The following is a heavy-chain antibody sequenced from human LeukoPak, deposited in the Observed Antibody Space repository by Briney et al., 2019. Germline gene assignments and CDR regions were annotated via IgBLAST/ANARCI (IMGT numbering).Heavy chain of an antibody. CDR1: GITFRSYG. CDR2: IWYDGSNK. CDR3: ARGTYAFWSGSFDY. Sequence: GGSLRLSCAASGITFRSYGMHWVRQAPGKGLEWVAFIWYDGSNKYYADSVKGRFTISRDNSKNTLYVQMNSLRAEDTAIYYCARGTYAFWSGSFDYWGQGTLVTVSS. V-gene: IGHV3-30*02. J-gene: IGHJ4*02. D-gene: IGHD3-3*01.